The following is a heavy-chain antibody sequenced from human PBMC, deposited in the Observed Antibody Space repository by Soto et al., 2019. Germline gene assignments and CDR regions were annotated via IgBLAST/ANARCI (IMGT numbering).Heavy chain of an antibody. D-gene: IGHD3-9*01. V-gene: IGHV1-18*01. Sequence: ASVKVSCKASGYTFTSYGISWVRQAPGQGLEWMGWIGAYNGNTNYAQKLQGRVTMTTDTSTSTAYMELRSLRSDDTAVYYCARDSPHDPVAYYDILTGPHFDYWGQGTLVTVSS. CDR2: IGAYNGNT. J-gene: IGHJ4*02. CDR3: ARDSPHDPVAYYDILTGPHFDY. CDR1: GYTFTSYG.